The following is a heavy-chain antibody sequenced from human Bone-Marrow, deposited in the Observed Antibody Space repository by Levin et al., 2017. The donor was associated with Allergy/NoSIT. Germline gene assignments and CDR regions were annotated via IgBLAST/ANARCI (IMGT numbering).Heavy chain of an antibody. D-gene: IGHD3-3*01. CDR1: GFSLTTSGVG. V-gene: IGHV2-5*02. Sequence: SGPTLVKPTQTLTLTCTFSGFSLTTSGVGVGWIRQPPGKALEWLALIFWDDDKTYSPSLKNRLTITKDTSKRQVVLTVTNMDRMDTATYYCARRSVDVWSGLYRTDRYDYWGQGTLVTVSS. CDR2: IFWDDDK. J-gene: IGHJ4*02. CDR3: ARRSVDVWSGLYRTDRYDY.